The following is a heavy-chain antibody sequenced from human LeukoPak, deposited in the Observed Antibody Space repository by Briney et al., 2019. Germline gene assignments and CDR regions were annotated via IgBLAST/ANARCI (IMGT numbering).Heavy chain of an antibody. V-gene: IGHV3-30-3*01. CDR3: ARVASTGLLWFGELFPDY. CDR1: GFTFSSYA. Sequence: PGRSLRLSCAASGFTFSSYAMHWVRQAPGKGLEWVAVISYDGSNKYYADSVKGRFTISRDNSRNTLYLQMNSLRAEDTAVYYCARVASTGLLWFGELFPDYWGQGTLVTVSS. D-gene: IGHD3-10*01. CDR2: ISYDGSNK. J-gene: IGHJ4*02.